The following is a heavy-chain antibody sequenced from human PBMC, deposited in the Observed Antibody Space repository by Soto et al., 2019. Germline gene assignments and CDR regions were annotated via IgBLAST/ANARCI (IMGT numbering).Heavy chain of an antibody. D-gene: IGHD3-22*01. V-gene: IGHV3-9*01. CDR1: GFTFDDYA. CDR3: ALSNGNDLYYHFDS. Sequence: GGSLRLSCAASGFTFDDYAMHWVRQAPGKGLEWVSGINWNSDTIGYADSVKGRFTVSRDNAKGSLLLQMSSLRAEDTAVYFCALSNGNDLYYHFDSWGQGTPVTVSS. CDR2: INWNSDTI. J-gene: IGHJ4*02.